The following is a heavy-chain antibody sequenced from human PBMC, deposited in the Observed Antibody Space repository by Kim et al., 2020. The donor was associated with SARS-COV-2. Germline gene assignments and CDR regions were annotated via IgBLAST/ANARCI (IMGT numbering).Heavy chain of an antibody. V-gene: IGHV3-23*01. D-gene: IGHD3-10*01. Sequence: YADSVKGRFTISRDNSKNTLYLQMNSLRAEDTAVYYCARGIWFSHYYFDYWGQGTLVTVSS. J-gene: IGHJ4*02. CDR3: ARGIWFSHYYFDY.